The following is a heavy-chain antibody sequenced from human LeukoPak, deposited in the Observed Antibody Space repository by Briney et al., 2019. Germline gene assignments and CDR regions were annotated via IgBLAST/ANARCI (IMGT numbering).Heavy chain of an antibody. J-gene: IGHJ4*02. CDR3: AKVRWDNSGWYYLDS. V-gene: IGHV3-30*18. D-gene: IGHD6-19*01. CDR2: LTYDGGNE. Sequence: PGGSLRLSCVASGFSFKDYNMHWVRQAPGKGLEWVAVLTYDGGNEYYTDSVKGRFTVSRDNSKSTLYLQMNSLRTEDTAVYYCAKVRWDNSGWYYLDSWGQGTLVTVSS. CDR1: GFSFKDYN.